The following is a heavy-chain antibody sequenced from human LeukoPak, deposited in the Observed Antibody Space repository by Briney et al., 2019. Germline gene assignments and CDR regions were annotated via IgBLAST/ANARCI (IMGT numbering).Heavy chain of an antibody. J-gene: IGHJ4*02. Sequence: GGTLRLSCAASGFTFSSYGMSWVRQAPGKGLEWVSGISGSGDSTYYADSVKGRFTISRDSSKKTLYLQMHSLRAEDTALYYCACGYYLDYWGQGTLVTVSS. CDR1: GFTFSSYG. CDR3: ACGYYLDY. V-gene: IGHV3-23*01. D-gene: IGHD2-21*01. CDR2: ISGSGDST.